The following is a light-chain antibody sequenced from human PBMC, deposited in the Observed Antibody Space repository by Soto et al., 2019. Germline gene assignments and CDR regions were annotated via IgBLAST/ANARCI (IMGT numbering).Light chain of an antibody. CDR1: SSNIGAGYD. CDR3: QSYDSSLSGSV. J-gene: IGLJ7*01. Sequence: QSVLTQPPSVSGAPGQRVTISCTGSSSNIGAGYDVHWYQQVPGTAPKLLIYANSNRPSGVPDRFSGSKSGTSASLAITGRQAEDGADYYCQSYDSSLSGSVFGGGTQLTVL. CDR2: ANS. V-gene: IGLV1-40*01.